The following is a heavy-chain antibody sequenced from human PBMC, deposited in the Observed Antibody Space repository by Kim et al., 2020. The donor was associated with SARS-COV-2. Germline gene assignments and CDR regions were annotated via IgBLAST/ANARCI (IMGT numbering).Heavy chain of an antibody. J-gene: IGHJ4*02. Sequence: SETLSLTCTVSGGSISSYYWSWIRQPPGKGLEWIGYIYYSGSTNYNPSLKSRVTISVDTSKNQFSLKLSSVTAADTAVYYCARGGRWLQSHFDYWGQGTL. CDR1: GGSISSYY. D-gene: IGHD1-26*01. V-gene: IGHV4-59*01. CDR2: IYYSGST. CDR3: ARGGRWLQSHFDY.